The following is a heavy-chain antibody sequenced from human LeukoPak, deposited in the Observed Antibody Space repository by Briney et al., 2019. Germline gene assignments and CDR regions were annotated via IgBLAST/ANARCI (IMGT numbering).Heavy chain of an antibody. CDR3: ARVSKGGDAFDI. Sequence: SVKVSCKASGGTFSSYAISWVRQAPGQGLEWMGGIIPIFGTANYAQKFQGRVTITADESTSTAYMELSGLRSEDTAVYYCARVSKGGDAFDIWGQGTMVTVTS. CDR2: IIPIFGTA. J-gene: IGHJ3*02. CDR1: GGTFSSYA. V-gene: IGHV1-69*13. D-gene: IGHD2/OR15-2a*01.